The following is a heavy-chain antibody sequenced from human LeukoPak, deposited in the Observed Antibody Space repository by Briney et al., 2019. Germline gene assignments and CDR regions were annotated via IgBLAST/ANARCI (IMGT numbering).Heavy chain of an antibody. CDR3: ARGRWGWDTSSDWDY. Sequence: SETLSLTCAVYGESFSGYYWSWLRQPPAKGLEWIGEINLTGSTNYKSSLKSRVTISTDTSKNQFSLNLRSVTAADTAVYYCARGRWGWDTSSDWDYWSQGILVTVSS. CDR2: INLTGST. D-gene: IGHD3/OR15-3a*01. CDR1: GESFSGYY. J-gene: IGHJ4*02. V-gene: IGHV4-34*01.